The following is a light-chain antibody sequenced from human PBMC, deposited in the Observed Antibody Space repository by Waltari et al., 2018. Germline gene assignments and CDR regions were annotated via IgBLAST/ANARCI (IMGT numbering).Light chain of an antibody. CDR1: QSISSD. CDR2: EAS. J-gene: IGKJ4*01. CDR3: QQYSTNSLT. V-gene: IGKV1-5*03. Sequence: DIQMTQSPSSLSAYVGDRVTITCRASQSISSDLNWYQQKPGKAPKLLIHEASTLETGVPSTFSGSESGTEFTLTISSLQPDDVATYYCQQYSTNSLTFGGGTKVEIK.